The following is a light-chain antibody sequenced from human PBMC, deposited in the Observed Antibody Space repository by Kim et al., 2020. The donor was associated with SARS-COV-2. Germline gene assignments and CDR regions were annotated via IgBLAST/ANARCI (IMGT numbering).Light chain of an antibody. CDR1: QDISNY. Sequence: AAVGDRVTITCQASQDISNYLSWYQQKPGKAPKLLIYDASNLETGVPSRFSGSGSGTDFTFTISSLQPEDIATYYCQQYDNLPMYTFGQGTKLEI. J-gene: IGKJ2*01. V-gene: IGKV1-33*01. CDR2: DAS. CDR3: QQYDNLPMYT.